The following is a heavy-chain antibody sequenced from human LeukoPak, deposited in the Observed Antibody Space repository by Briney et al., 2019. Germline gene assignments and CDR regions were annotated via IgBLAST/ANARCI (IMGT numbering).Heavy chain of an antibody. CDR1: GGSISSYY. Sequence: SETLSLTCTVSGGSISSYYWNWIRQPPGKGLEWIGYIYYSGSTNCNPSLKSRVTISVDTSKNQFSLKLTSMTAADTAVYYCARRSTSDAFDIWGQGTMVTVSS. V-gene: IGHV4-59*08. CDR2: IYYSGST. J-gene: IGHJ3*02. CDR3: ARRSTSDAFDI. D-gene: IGHD2-15*01.